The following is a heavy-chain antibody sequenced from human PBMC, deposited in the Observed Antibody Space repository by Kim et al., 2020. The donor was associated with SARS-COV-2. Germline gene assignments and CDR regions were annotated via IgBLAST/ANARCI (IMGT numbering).Heavy chain of an antibody. CDR1: GYTFTGYY. V-gene: IGHV1-2*06. Sequence: ASVKVSCKASGYTFTGYYVHWVRQAPGQGLEWMGRINPNSGGTNYAQTFQGRVTMTRDTSISTAYMELSRLRSDDTAVYYCARWLPTESYLFYYYGMDVWGQGTTVTVSS. J-gene: IGHJ6*02. D-gene: IGHD3-10*01. CDR2: INPNSGGT. CDR3: ARWLPTESYLFYYYGMDV.